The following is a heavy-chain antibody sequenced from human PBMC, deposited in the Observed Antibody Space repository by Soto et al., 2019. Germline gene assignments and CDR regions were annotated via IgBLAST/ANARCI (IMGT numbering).Heavy chain of an antibody. CDR2: MSYSRST. CDR3: ATGLRGLYFFDY. CDR1: GGSISSNNYY. D-gene: IGHD3-10*01. V-gene: IGHV4-39*01. J-gene: IGHJ4*02. Sequence: SETLSLTCFVSGGSISSNNYYWGWIRQPPGKGLEWIGSMSYSRSTYYNPSLKSRVSISVATSKSQFSLKLKSVTAADTAVYYCATGLRGLYFFDYWGQGALVTVSS.